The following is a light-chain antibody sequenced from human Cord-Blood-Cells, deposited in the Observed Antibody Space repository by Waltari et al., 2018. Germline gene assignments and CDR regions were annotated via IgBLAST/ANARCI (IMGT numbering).Light chain of an antibody. CDR2: DDS. CDR1: QSVSSY. J-gene: IGKJ4*01. V-gene: IGKV3-11*01. CDR3: QQRSNWPPT. Sequence: EIVLTQSPATLSLSPGERATLSCRASQSVSSYLAWYQQKPGQAPRLLIYDDSNRATGIPARFSGSGSGTDFTLTISSLEPEDFAVYYCQQRSNWPPTFGGGTKVEIK.